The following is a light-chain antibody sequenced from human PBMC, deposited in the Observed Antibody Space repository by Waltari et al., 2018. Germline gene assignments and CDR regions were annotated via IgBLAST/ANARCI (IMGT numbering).Light chain of an antibody. CDR2: GSS. CDR3: QQTDSFPLT. CDR1: QDVRTW. J-gene: IGKJ4*01. Sequence: DIQMTQSPSSVSASVGDRVSISRRASQDVRTWLAWYQQKPGKPPNLLIYGSSTLQSGVPSRFSGSGSGTDFTLTINGLQPEDFASYFCQQTDSFPLTFGGGTKVEIK. V-gene: IGKV1-12*01.